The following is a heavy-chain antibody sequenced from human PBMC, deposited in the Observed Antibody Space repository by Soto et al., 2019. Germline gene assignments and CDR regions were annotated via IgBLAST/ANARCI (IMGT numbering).Heavy chain of an antibody. Sequence: QVQLVQSGAEVKKPGASVKVSCKTSGYTFTSYSIIWVRQAPGQGLEWMGWINAYNGNTKYAQNLQGRVTMTTDTSTSTAYMELRSLRSDDTAVYYCARDLAVGWFDPWGQGTLVTVSS. CDR1: GYTFTSYS. CDR2: INAYNGNT. CDR3: ARDLAVGWFDP. D-gene: IGHD2-2*01. V-gene: IGHV1-18*01. J-gene: IGHJ5*02.